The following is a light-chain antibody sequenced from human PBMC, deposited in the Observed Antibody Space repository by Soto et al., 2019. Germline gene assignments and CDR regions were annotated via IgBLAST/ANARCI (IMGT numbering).Light chain of an antibody. V-gene: IGKV3-20*01. CDR2: GAS. J-gene: IGKJ1*01. Sequence: EIVLTQSPGTLSLSPGERAILSCRASQSVTSSYLAWYRQKPGQAPRLLIYGASTRATGIPDRFSGVGSGTDFTLTISRLEPQDSAVYYCQQYTNSPGTFGQGTKVHIK. CDR1: QSVTSSY. CDR3: QQYTNSPGT.